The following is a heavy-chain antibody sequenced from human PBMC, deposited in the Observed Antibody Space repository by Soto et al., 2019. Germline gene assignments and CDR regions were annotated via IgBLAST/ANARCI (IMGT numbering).Heavy chain of an antibody. CDR1: GFTFSSYG. CDR2: IWYDGSNK. Sequence: QVQLVESGGGVVQPGRSLRLSCAASGFTFSSYGMHWVRQAPGKGLEWVAVIWYDGSNKYYADSVKGRFTISRDNSKNTLYRQMNSLRAEDTAVDYCARGSGGLLIYHEYGMDDWGQGPTVTVSS. J-gene: IGHJ6*02. V-gene: IGHV3-33*01. D-gene: IGHD1-26*01. CDR3: ARGSGGLLIYHEYGMDD.